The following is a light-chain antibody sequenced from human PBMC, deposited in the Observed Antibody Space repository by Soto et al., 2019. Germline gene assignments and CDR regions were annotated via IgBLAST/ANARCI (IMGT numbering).Light chain of an antibody. Sequence: QSVLTQPPSVSGAPGERVTISCTGSSSNIGAGYDVHWYQHRPGTAPSLLLFGNNRRPSGVPVPDRFSGSKSGTSASLAITGLQADDESDYDGHFYDSSPEAREVFGPGSMGTV. CDR2: GNN. J-gene: IGLJ1*01. CDR3: HFYDSSPEAREV. CDR1: SSNIGAGYD. V-gene: IGLV1-40*01.